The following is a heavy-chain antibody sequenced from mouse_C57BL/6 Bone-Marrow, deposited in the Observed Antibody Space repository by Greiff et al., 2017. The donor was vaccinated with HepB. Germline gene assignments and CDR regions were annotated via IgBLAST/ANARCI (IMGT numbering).Heavy chain of an antibody. CDR2: ISSGGSYT. CDR1: GFTFSSYG. J-gene: IGHJ1*03. V-gene: IGHV5-6*01. D-gene: IGHD2-4*01. CDR3: ARHCGYDYDRSWYFDV. Sequence: EVMLVESGGDLVKPGGSLKLSCAASGFTFSSYGMSWVRQTPDKRLAWVATISSGGSYTYYPDSVKGRFTISRDNAKNTLYLQMSSLKSEDTAMYYCARHCGYDYDRSWYFDVWGTGTTVTVSS.